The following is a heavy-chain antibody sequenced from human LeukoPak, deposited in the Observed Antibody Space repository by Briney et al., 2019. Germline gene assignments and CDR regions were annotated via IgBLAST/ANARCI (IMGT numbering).Heavy chain of an antibody. Sequence: SETLSLTCAVYGGSFSGYYWSWIRQPPGKGLEWIGEINHSGSTNYNPSLKSRVTISVDTSKNQFSLKLSSVTAADTAVYYCARGFYYFDYWGQGTLVTVSS. J-gene: IGHJ4*02. V-gene: IGHV4-34*01. CDR3: ARGFYYFDY. CDR2: INHSGST. D-gene: IGHD3-3*01. CDR1: GGSFSGYY.